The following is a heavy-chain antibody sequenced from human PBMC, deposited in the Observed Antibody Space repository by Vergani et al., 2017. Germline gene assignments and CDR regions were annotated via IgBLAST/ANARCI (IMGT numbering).Heavy chain of an antibody. D-gene: IGHD6-6*01. CDR3: ARDSKYSSSSFDY. CDR1: GFTFSSYW. CDR2: IKQDGSEK. J-gene: IGHJ4*02. Sequence: VQLVESGGGLVQPGGSLRLSCAASGFTFSSYWMSWVRQAPGKGLEWVANIKQDGSEKYYVDSVKGRFTISRDNAKNSLYLQMNSLRAEDTAVYYCARDSKYSSSSFDYWGQGTLVTVSS. V-gene: IGHV3-7*01.